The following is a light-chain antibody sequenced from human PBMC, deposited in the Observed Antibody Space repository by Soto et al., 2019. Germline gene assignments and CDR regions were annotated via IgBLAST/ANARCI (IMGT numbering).Light chain of an antibody. CDR3: QQYGSSGT. Sequence: EIVMTQSPATLSVSPGERATLSCRASQNIDNKLVRYQQKPGQVPRLLIYDASTRATGIPDRFSGSGSGTDFTLTISRLEPEDFAVYYCQQYGSSGTFGQGTKVDIK. V-gene: IGKV3-20*01. CDR2: DAS. J-gene: IGKJ1*01. CDR1: QNIDNK.